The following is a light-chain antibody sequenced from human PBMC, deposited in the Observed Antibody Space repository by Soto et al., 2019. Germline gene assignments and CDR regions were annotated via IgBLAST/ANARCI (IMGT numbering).Light chain of an antibody. Sequence: DIQMTQSPSTLSASVGDRVTITCRASQDISRWLAWYQQKPGTAPKLLIYLASTLQSGVPSRFSGSGSGTEFTLTISSMQPEDFATYYCQQYDSYSRTFGQGTKLEIK. CDR1: QDISRW. J-gene: IGKJ2*01. CDR2: LAS. CDR3: QQYDSYSRT. V-gene: IGKV1-5*03.